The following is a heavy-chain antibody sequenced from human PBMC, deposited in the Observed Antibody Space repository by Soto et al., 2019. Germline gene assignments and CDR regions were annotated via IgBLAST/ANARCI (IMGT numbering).Heavy chain of an antibody. V-gene: IGHV4-4*02. CDR3: ARVAVAGTRVDY. J-gene: IGHJ4*02. Sequence: SETLSLTCTVSGVSISSGNWWSWVRQPPGKGLEWIGEIYHSGSTNYNPSLKSRVTISVDKSKNQFSLKLSSVTAADTAVYYCARVAVAGTRVDYWGQGTLVTVSS. CDR1: GVSISSGNW. CDR2: IYHSGST. D-gene: IGHD6-19*01.